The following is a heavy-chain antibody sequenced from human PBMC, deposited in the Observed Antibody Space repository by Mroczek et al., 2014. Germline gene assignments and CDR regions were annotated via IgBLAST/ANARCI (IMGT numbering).Heavy chain of an antibody. CDR3: ARDLRGGFDFWSGYPNYYYYYMDV. CDR1: GGTFSSYA. V-gene: IGHV1-69*01. Sequence: SGAEVKKPGSSVKVSCRASGGTFSSYAISWVRQAPGQGLEWMGGIIPIFGTANYAQKFQGRVTITADESTSTAYMELSSLRSEDTAVYYCARDLRGGFDFWSGYPNYYYYYMDVRGKGTTVTVSS. J-gene: IGHJ6*03. D-gene: IGHD3-3*01. CDR2: IIPIFGTA.